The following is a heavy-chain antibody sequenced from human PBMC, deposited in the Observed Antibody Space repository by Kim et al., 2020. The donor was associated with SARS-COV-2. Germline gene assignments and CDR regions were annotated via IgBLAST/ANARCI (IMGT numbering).Heavy chain of an antibody. CDR3: ARSRVDCSGGSCYSVFFDY. Sequence: SETLSLTCTVSGGSISSSSYYWGWIRQPPGKGLEWIGSIYYSGSTYYNPSLKSRVTISVDTSKNQFSLKLSSVTAADTAVYYCARSRVDCSGGSCYSVFFDYWGQGTLVTVSS. J-gene: IGHJ4*02. V-gene: IGHV4-39*07. D-gene: IGHD2-15*01. CDR1: GGSISSSSYY. CDR2: IYYSGST.